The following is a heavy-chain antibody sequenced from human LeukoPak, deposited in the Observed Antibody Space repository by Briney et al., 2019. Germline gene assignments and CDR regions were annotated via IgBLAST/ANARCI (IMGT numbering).Heavy chain of an antibody. J-gene: IGHJ3*02. Sequence: SETLSLTCTVSGGSISSYHWSWIRQPAGKGLEWIGRIYTSGSTNYNPSLKSRVTMSVDTSKNQFSLKLSSVTAADTAVYYCAREGRGWLQYDAFDIWGQGTMVNVSS. CDR3: AREGRGWLQYDAFDI. D-gene: IGHD5-24*01. CDR2: IYTSGST. V-gene: IGHV4-4*07. CDR1: GGSISSYH.